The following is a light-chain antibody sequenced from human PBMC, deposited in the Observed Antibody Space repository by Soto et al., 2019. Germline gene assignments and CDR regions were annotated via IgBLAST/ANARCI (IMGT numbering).Light chain of an antibody. Sequence: EIQMTQSPSALSGSVVDRVTITCLASQSISTYLNWYQHKPGKAPKLLIYAASSLQSGVPSRFSGSGSGTDFTLTINTLQPEDFAAYYCPPSYTNLALTFGGGTKVDI. J-gene: IGKJ4*01. CDR2: AAS. CDR1: QSISTY. V-gene: IGKV1-39*01. CDR3: PPSYTNLALT.